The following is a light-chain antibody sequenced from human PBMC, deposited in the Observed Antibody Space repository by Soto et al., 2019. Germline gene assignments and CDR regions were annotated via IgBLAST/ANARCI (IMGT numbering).Light chain of an antibody. Sequence: RASQSVGSYLAWYQQKPGQAPRLVIYGASSRATGIPDRFSGSGSGTDFTLTISSLQPEDGATYDGQQSYRTPWTFGQGTKVDI. CDR2: GAS. J-gene: IGKJ1*01. CDR1: QSVGSY. CDR3: QQSYRTPWT. V-gene: IGKV3-11*01.